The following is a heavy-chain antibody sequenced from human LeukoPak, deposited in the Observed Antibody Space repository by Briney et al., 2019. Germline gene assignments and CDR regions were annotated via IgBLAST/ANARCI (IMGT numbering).Heavy chain of an antibody. CDR3: ARGTVTDYYYYYGMDV. D-gene: IGHD4-17*01. Sequence: SVKVSCKASGGTFSSYAISWVRQAPGQGLEWMGGIIPIFGTANYAQKFQGRVTITADESTSTAYMELSSLRSEDTAVYYCARGTVTDYYYYYGMDVWGQGTTVTVSS. CDR2: IIPIFGTA. V-gene: IGHV1-69*01. J-gene: IGHJ6*02. CDR1: GGTFSSYA.